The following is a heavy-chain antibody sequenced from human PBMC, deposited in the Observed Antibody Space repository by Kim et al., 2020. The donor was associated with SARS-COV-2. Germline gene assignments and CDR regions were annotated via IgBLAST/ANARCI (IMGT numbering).Heavy chain of an antibody. D-gene: IGHD2-15*01. V-gene: IGHV1-69*04. CDR3: ARDLGCSGGSCYSAIYYFDY. J-gene: IGHJ4*02. CDR1: GGTFSSYA. CDR2: IIPILGIA. Sequence: SVKVSCKASGGTFSSYAISWVRQAPGQGLEWMGRIIPILGIANYAQKFQGRVTITADKSTSTAYMELSSLRSEDTAVYYCARDLGCSGGSCYSAIYYFDYWGQGTLVTVSS.